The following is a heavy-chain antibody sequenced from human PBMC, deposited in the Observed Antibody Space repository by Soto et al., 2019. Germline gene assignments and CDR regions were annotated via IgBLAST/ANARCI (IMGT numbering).Heavy chain of an antibody. J-gene: IGHJ3*02. CDR1: GFTFSSFA. D-gene: IGHD4-17*01. CDR2: ISNSGVSV. V-gene: IGHV3-23*01. CDR3: AKVKWTYGSVSDI. Sequence: EVQLLESGGGLVQPGGSLSLPCAASGFTFSSFAMSWFRQAPGKGMEWVSGISNSGVSVNYADSVKGRFTISRDNSKNTLSLEMNSLRAEDTALYYCAKVKWTYGSVSDIWGQGTMVTVSS.